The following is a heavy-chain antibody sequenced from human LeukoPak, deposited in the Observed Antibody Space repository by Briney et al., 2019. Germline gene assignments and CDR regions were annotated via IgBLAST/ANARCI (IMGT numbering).Heavy chain of an antibody. J-gene: IGHJ4*02. CDR2: INPNSGGT. V-gene: IGHV1-2*06. Sequence: ASVKVSCKASGYTFTGYYMHWVRQAPGQGLEWMGRINPNSGGTNYAQKFQGRVTMTRETSISTAYMELSRLRSDDTAVYYCARARKQWLVPDYWGQGTLVTVSS. CDR3: ARARKQWLVPDY. CDR1: GYTFTGYY. D-gene: IGHD6-19*01.